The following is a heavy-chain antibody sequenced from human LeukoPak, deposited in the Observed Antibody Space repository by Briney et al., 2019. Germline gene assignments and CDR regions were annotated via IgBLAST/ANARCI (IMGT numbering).Heavy chain of an antibody. CDR1: GGSISSGGYY. CDR3: AVRAGSYSNFDY. Sequence: SETLSLTCTVSGGSISSGGYYWSWIRQPPGKGLEWIGYIYYSGSTNYNPSLKSRVTISVDTSKNQFSLKLSSVTAADTAVYYCAVRAGSYSNFDYWGQGTLVTVSS. V-gene: IGHV4-61*08. CDR2: IYYSGST. J-gene: IGHJ4*02. D-gene: IGHD1-26*01.